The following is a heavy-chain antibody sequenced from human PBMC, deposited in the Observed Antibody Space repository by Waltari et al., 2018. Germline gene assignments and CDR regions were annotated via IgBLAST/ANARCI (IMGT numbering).Heavy chain of an antibody. V-gene: IGHV3-48*04. CDR2: ISSDNTV. D-gene: IGHD2-21*02. Sequence: EVQLVESGGGLVQPGGSLRLSCAASGFTFNNYTMNWFRQGPGKWLEWVSYISSDNTVYYADSVKGRFTISRDNAKNSVYLQMNSLRAEDTAVYFCARRLDYWGQGTLVTVSS. CDR3: ARRLDY. J-gene: IGHJ4*02. CDR1: GFTFNNYT.